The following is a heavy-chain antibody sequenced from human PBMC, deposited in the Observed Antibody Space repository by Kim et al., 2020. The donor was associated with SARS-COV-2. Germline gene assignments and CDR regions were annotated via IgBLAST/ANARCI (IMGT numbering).Heavy chain of an antibody. J-gene: IGHJ4*02. V-gene: IGHV3-7*01. CDR3: ARDREGFFDY. D-gene: IGHD3-10*01. Sequence: YSVAPAKGRFTNSRDHAKTSLYLQTNSLRAEDTAVYYCARDREGFFDYWGQGTLVTVSS.